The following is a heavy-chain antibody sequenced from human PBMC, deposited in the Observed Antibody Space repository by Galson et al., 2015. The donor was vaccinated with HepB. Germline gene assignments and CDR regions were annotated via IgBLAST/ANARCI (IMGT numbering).Heavy chain of an antibody. Sequence: SVKVSCKASGYTFTSNGISRVRQAPGQGLEWMGWISTNSGNPKNAQKLQGRVTLTADTSTRTAYMELRRLSSGDTARYYFARERAHSFVSWGQGTLVTVSS. CDR1: GYTFTSNG. V-gene: IGHV1-18*04. CDR2: ISTNSGNP. CDR3: ARERAHSFVS. J-gene: IGHJ4*02.